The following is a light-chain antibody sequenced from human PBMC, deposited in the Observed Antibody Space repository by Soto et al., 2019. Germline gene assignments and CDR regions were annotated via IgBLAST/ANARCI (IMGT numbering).Light chain of an antibody. CDR2: AAS. V-gene: IGKV3-20*01. Sequence: IVMTQSPATLSVSPWERATLSCWASQPISNDLAWYQQKPGQTPRLLIYAASSRATGIPDRFSGGGSGTDFTLTISRLEPEDFAVYYCQQCGSSPWTFGQGTKVDIK. CDR1: QPISND. J-gene: IGKJ1*01. CDR3: QQCGSSPWT.